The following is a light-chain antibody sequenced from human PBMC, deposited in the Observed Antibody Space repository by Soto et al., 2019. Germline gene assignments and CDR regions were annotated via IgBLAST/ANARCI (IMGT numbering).Light chain of an antibody. J-gene: IGKJ1*01. Sequence: EIVFTQSPGTLSLSPGERATLSCRASQSVSNNYLAWYQQKPGQAPRLLIYGASNRATGIPDRFSGSGSGTDFTLTISRLEPEDFAVYYCQQRSNWTFGQGTKVDIK. CDR2: GAS. CDR3: QQRSNWT. V-gene: IGKV3D-20*02. CDR1: QSVSNNY.